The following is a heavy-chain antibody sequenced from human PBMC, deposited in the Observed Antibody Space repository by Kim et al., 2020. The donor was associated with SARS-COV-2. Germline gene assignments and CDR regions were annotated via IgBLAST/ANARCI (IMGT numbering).Heavy chain of an antibody. J-gene: IGHJ4*01. CDR1: GFTFSSYA. CDR3: ARDRSGDGDYVEYYFDY. CDR2: ISSNGGST. V-gene: IGHV3-64*01. Sequence: GGSLRLSCAASGFTFSSYAMHWVRQAPGKGLEYVSAISSNGGSTYYANSVKGRFTISRDNSKNTLYLQMGSLRAEDMAVYYCARDRSGDGDYVEYYFDY. D-gene: IGHD4-17*01.